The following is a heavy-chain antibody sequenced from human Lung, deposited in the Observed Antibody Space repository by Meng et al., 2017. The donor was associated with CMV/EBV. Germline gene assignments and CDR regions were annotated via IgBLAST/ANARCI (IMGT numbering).Heavy chain of an antibody. CDR3: AKDLGGETDFWSGYLYYYYYYGMDV. CDR1: GFTFSSYA. J-gene: IGHJ6*02. V-gene: IGHV3-23*01. CDR2: ISGSGGST. D-gene: IGHD3-3*01. Sequence: ESXKISXAASGFTFSSYAMSWVRQAPGKGLEWVSAISGSGGSTYYADSVKGRFTISRDNSKNTLYLQMNSLRAEDTAVYYCAKDLGGETDFWSGYLYYYYYYGMDVWGQGAXVTVSS.